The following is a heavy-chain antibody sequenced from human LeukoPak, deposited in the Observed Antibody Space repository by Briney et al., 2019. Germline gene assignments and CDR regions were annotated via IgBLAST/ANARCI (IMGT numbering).Heavy chain of an antibody. CDR1: GGSFSGYY. V-gene: IGHV4-34*01. Sequence: SETLSLTCAVYGGSFSGYYWSWIRQPPGKGLEWIGEINHSGSTNYNPSLKSRVTISVDTSKNQFSLKLSSVTAADTAVYYCARGVGWPQRTIDYWGQGAPVTVSS. J-gene: IGHJ4*02. CDR2: INHSGST. D-gene: IGHD6-19*01. CDR3: ARGVGWPQRTIDY.